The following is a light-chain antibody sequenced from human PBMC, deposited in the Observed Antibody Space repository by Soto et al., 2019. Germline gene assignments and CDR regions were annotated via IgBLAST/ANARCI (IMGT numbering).Light chain of an antibody. CDR2: EVT. J-gene: IGLJ1*01. V-gene: IGLV2-14*01. Sequence: QSALARPASISVSPGQSITSSCTGTSGDVGDYNYVSWYQHHPGKAPKVMIYEVTNRPSGVSNRFSGSKSGNTASLTISGLQAEDEADYYCSSFTSTSTLVFGTGTKVTVL. CDR1: SGDVGDYNY. CDR3: SSFTSTSTLV.